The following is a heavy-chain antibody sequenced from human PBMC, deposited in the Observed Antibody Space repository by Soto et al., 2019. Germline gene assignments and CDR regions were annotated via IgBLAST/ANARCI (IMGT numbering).Heavy chain of an antibody. Sequence: PWGSLRLSCAASGFTVSSHYIIFFRHTPGKGLEWVSILYASDSTFYADSVEGRFTISRDNSKNTVYLQLNSLRAEDTAVYYCATTVTRLIAFDVWGQGTMGTVSS. CDR2: LYASDST. J-gene: IGHJ3*01. D-gene: IGHD4-17*01. CDR1: GFTVSSHY. CDR3: ATTVTRLIAFDV. V-gene: IGHV3-53*01.